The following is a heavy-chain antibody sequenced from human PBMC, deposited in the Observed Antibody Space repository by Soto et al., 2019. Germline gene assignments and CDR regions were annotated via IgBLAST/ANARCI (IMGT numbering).Heavy chain of an antibody. D-gene: IGHD4-17*01. CDR2: ISGSGGST. J-gene: IGHJ4*02. CDR1: GFTFSSYA. V-gene: IGHV3-23*01. CDR3: AKVSVGDYGDYGDYFDY. Sequence: EVQLLESGGGLVQPGGSLRLSCAASGFTFSSYAMSWVRQAPGKGLEWVSAISGSGGSTYYADSVKGRFTISRDNSKNTLYLQMNSLRAEDTAVYYCAKVSVGDYGDYGDYFDYWGQGTLVTVSS.